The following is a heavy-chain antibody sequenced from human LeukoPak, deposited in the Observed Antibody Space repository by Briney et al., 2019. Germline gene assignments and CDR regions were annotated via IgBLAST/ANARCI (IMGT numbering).Heavy chain of an antibody. CDR2: IIPIFGTA. CDR3: VRDLLVFSDYYERSGCVY. J-gene: IGHJ4*02. Sequence: SSVKLSCKASGGTFSSYAISWVRQAPGQGLEWMGRIIPIFGTANYAQKFQGRVTITTDESTSTAYMELRSLRSDDTGVYYCVRDLLVFSDYYERSGCVYWGQGTLVTVSS. V-gene: IGHV1-69*05. CDR1: GGTFSSYA. D-gene: IGHD3-22*01.